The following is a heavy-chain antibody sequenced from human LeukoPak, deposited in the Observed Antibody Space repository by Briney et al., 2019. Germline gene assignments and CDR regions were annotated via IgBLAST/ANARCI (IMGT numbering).Heavy chain of an antibody. CDR1: GFTFDDYA. D-gene: IGHD1-1*01. Sequence: GRSLRLSCAASGFTFDDYAMHWVRQPPGKGLEWVSGISWNSGSIGYADSVKGRFTISRDNAKNSLYLQMNSLRAEDTALYYCAKDLYNWNGNFDYWGQGTLVTVSS. CDR2: ISWNSGSI. CDR3: AKDLYNWNGNFDY. J-gene: IGHJ4*02. V-gene: IGHV3-9*01.